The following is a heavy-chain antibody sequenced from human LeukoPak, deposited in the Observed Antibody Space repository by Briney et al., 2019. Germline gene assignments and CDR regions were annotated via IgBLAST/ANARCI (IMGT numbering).Heavy chain of an antibody. D-gene: IGHD2-8*01. CDR1: GYTFTGYY. V-gene: IGHV1-2*02. CDR2: INPNSGGT. CDR3: ARGGFGLMVYANRDYFDY. J-gene: IGHJ4*02. Sequence: GASVTVSCKASGYTFTGYYIHWVRQAPGQGLEWMGWINPNSGGTNYAQKFQGRVTMTRDTSISTAYMELSRLRSDDTAVYYCARGGFGLMVYANRDYFDYWGQGTLVTVSS.